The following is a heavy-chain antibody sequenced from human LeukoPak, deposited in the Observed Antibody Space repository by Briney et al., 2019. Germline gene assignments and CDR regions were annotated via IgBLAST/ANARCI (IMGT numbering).Heavy chain of an antibody. J-gene: IGHJ4*02. D-gene: IGHD1-14*01. V-gene: IGHV3-53*01. CDR2: RYSDGNT. CDR3: ARGVEPLAANTLAY. CDR1: GFTVITND. Sequence: GGSLRLSCAASGFTVITNDMTWVRQAPGKGLDGVSVRYSDGNTKYADSVQGRFTISRDNSKNTLYLEMNSLSPDDTAVYYCARGVEPLAANTLAYWGQGTLVTVSS.